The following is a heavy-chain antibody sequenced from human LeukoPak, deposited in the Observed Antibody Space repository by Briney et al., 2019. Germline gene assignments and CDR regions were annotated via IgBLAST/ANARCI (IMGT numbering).Heavy chain of an antibody. CDR1: GGSFSGYY. CDR3: ARFGRFLEWFGPDAFDI. CDR2: INHSGST. J-gene: IGHJ3*02. V-gene: IGHV4-34*01. Sequence: SETLSLTCAVYGGSFSGYYWSWIRQPPGKGLEWIGEINHSGSTNYNPSLKSRVTISVDTSKNQFSLKLSPVTAADTAVYYCARFGRFLEWFGPDAFDIWGQGTMVTVSS. D-gene: IGHD3-3*01.